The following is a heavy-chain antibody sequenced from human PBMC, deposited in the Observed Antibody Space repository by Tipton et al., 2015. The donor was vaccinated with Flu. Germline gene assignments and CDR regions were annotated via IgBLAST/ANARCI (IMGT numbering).Heavy chain of an antibody. CDR3: ARRDYSNYVSDPKNWFDP. V-gene: IGHV4-61*02. CDR1: GGSISSDSQY. D-gene: IGHD4-11*01. J-gene: IGHJ5*02. Sequence: TLSLTCTVSGGSISSDSQYWTWIRQPVGKGLEWIGRVQTTGRTNYNPSLKSRVTISVDTSKNQFSLKVLSVTAADTAVYYCARRDYSNYVSDPKNWFDPWGQGILVTVSS. CDR2: VQTTGRT.